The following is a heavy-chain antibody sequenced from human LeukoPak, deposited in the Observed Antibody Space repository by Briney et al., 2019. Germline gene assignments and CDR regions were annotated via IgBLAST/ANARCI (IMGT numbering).Heavy chain of an antibody. CDR1: GGSISSYY. CDR3: ARVLYYDILTGDAFDI. J-gene: IGHJ3*02. V-gene: IGHV4-59*08. D-gene: IGHD3-9*01. Sequence: PSETLSLTCTVSGGSISSYYWSWIRQPPGKGLEWIGYIYYSGSTNYNPSLKSRVTISVDTSKNRFSLKLSSVTAADTAVYYCARVLYYDILTGDAFDIWGQGTMVTVSS. CDR2: IYYSGST.